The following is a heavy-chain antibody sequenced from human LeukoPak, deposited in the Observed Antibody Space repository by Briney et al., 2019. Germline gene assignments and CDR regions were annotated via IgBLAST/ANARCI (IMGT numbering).Heavy chain of an antibody. CDR3: ARRYCSGGSCYSFRGDWFDP. J-gene: IGHJ5*02. CDR2: IWYDGSNK. CDR1: GLTFRNYG. Sequence: PGGSLRLSCAASGLTFRNYGMHWVRQAPGKGLEWVAVIWYDGSNKYYADSVKDRFTISRDNSKNTLYLQMNSLRAEDTAVYYCARRYCSGGSCYSFRGDWFDPWGQGTLVTVSS. V-gene: IGHV3-33*01. D-gene: IGHD2-15*01.